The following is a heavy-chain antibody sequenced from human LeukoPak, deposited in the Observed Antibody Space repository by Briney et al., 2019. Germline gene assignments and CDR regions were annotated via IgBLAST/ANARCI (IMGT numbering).Heavy chain of an antibody. V-gene: IGHV1-2*02. CDR2: INPNSFGT. CDR1: GYTFTSYG. J-gene: IGHJ4*02. CDR3: ARDSATLPGSYFDY. D-gene: IGHD2-15*01. Sequence: GASVKVSCKASGYTFTSYGISWVRQAPGQGLEWMGWINPNSFGTNYAQKFQDRVTMTRDTSISTAYMELSRLRSDDTAIYYCARDSATLPGSYFDYWGQGTLVTVSS.